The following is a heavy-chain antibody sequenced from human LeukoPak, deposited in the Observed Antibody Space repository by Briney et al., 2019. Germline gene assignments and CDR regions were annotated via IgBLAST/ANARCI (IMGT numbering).Heavy chain of an antibody. V-gene: IGHV4-30-4*01. D-gene: IGHD6-19*01. CDR2: IYYSGST. Sequence: SETLSLTCTVSGGSISSGDYYWSWIRQPPGKGLEWIGYIYYSGSTYYNPSLKSRVTISVDTSKNQFSLKLSSVTAADTAVYYCARHGWQWLGWFDPWGQGTLVTVSS. J-gene: IGHJ5*02. CDR3: ARHGWQWLGWFDP. CDR1: GGSISSGDYY.